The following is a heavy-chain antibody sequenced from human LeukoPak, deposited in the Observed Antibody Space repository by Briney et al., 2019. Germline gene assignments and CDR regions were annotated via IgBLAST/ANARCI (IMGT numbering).Heavy chain of an antibody. Sequence: GGSLRLSCAASGFSFSNYAMSWVRQAPGKGLEWVSAISGRGANTYYADSVKGRFTISRDNSKNTLYMQMNSLRAEDTAVYYCATYRQVLLPFESWGQGTLVTVSS. J-gene: IGHJ4*02. CDR2: ISGRGANT. V-gene: IGHV3-23*01. D-gene: IGHD2-8*02. CDR1: GFSFSNYA. CDR3: ATYRQVLLPFES.